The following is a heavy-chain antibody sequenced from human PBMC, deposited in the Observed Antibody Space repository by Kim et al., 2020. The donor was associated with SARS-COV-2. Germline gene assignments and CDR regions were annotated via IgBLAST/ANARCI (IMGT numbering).Heavy chain of an antibody. CDR3: AREEYYYGMDV. J-gene: IGHJ6*02. Sequence: TYHADSVKGRFTISRDNSKNTLYLQMNSLRSEDTAVYYCAREEYYYGMDVWGQGTTVTVSS. CDR2: T. V-gene: IGHV3-53*01.